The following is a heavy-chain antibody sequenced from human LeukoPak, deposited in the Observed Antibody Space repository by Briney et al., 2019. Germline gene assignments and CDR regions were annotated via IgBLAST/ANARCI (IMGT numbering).Heavy chain of an antibody. V-gene: IGHV3-23*01. CDR2: ISGSGGST. CDR1: GFTFRTYG. J-gene: IGHJ4*02. CDR3: AKDGEV. Sequence: GGSLTLSCAASGFTFRTYGMSWVRQAPAKGLEWVSGISGSGGSTYYADHVKGRFTISRDNAKNTLYLQMNSLRGDDTALYYCAKDGEVWGQGTLVTVSS. D-gene: IGHD3-10*01.